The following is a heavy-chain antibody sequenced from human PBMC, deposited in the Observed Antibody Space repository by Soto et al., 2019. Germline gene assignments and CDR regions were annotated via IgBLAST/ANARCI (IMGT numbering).Heavy chain of an antibody. D-gene: IGHD3-16*01. Sequence: VQLVESGGGLVQPGGSLRLSCAASGFTVSSNYMSWVRQAPGKGLEWVSVIYSGGSTYYADSVKGRFTISRDNSKNTLYLQMNSLRAEDTAVYYCAIRQGGADYYYYYYMDVWGKGTTVTVSS. J-gene: IGHJ6*03. CDR3: AIRQGGADYYYYYYMDV. V-gene: IGHV3-66*01. CDR2: IYSGGST. CDR1: GFTVSSNY.